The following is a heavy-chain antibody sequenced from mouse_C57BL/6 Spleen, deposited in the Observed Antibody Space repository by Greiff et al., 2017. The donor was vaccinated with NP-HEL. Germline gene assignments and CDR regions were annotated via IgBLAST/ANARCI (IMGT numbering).Heavy chain of an antibody. J-gene: IGHJ3*01. CDR2: IRNKANGYTT. D-gene: IGHD2-2*01. CDR3: ARDGVTTSFAY. Sequence: EVNLVESGGGLVQPGGSLSLSCAASGFTFTDYYMSWVRQPPGKALEWLGFIRNKANGYTTEYSASVKGRFTISRDNSQSILYLQMNALRAEDSATYYCARDGVTTSFAYWGQGTLVTVSA. V-gene: IGHV7-3*01. CDR1: GFTFTDYY.